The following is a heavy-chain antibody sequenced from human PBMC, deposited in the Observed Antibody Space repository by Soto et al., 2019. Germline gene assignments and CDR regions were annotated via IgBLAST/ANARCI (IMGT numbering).Heavy chain of an antibody. Sequence: ASVKVSCKASGGTFSSYAISWVRQAPGQGLEWMGGIIPIFGTANYAQKFQGRVTITADESTSTAYMELSSLRSEDTAVYYCASLADGELLGLDGMDVWGQGTTVTVSS. J-gene: IGHJ6*02. V-gene: IGHV1-69*13. CDR3: ASLADGELLGLDGMDV. CDR1: GGTFSSYA. CDR2: IIPIFGTA. D-gene: IGHD1-26*01.